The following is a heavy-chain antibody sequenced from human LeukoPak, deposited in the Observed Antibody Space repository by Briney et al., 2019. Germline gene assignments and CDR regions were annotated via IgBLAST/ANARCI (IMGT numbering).Heavy chain of an antibody. J-gene: IGHJ4*02. CDR3: AKWAMIVVVTLPYFDY. CDR1: GFTFSSYV. Sequence: SGGSLRLSCAASGFTFSSYVMSWVRQAPGKGLEWVSSFSGSGGSTYFADSVKGRFTISRDNSKNTLYLQMHSLRAEDTAVYYCAKWAMIVVVTLPYFDYWGQGTLVTVSS. CDR2: FSGSGGST. V-gene: IGHV3-23*01. D-gene: IGHD3-22*01.